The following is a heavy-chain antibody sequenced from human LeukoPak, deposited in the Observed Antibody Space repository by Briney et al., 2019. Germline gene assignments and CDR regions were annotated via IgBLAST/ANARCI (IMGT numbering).Heavy chain of an antibody. V-gene: IGHV3-23*01. CDR3: AKVMISGSYRGYYYYMDV. D-gene: IGHD1-26*01. CDR1: GFPFSSYA. Sequence: GGSLRLSCAASGFPFSSYAMSWVRQAPGKGLEWVSAISGSGGSTYYADSVKGRFTISRDNSKNTLYLQMNSLRAEDTAVYYCAKVMISGSYRGYYYYMDVWGKGTTVTVSS. CDR2: ISGSGGST. J-gene: IGHJ6*03.